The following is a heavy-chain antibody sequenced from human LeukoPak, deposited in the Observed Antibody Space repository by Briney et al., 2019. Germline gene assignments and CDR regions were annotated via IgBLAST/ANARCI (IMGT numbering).Heavy chain of an antibody. V-gene: IGHV1-2*04. CDR3: ARVDTAMGNDAFDI. Sequence: ASVNVSCKASGYTFTSYGISWVRQAPGQGLEWMGWINPNSGGTNYAQKFQGWVTMTRDTSISTAYMELSRLRSDDTAVYYCARVDTAMGNDAFDIWGQGTMVTVSS. CDR2: INPNSGGT. CDR1: GYTFTSYG. J-gene: IGHJ3*02. D-gene: IGHD5-18*01.